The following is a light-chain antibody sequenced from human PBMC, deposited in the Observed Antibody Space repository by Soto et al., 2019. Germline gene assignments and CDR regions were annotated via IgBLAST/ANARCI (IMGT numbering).Light chain of an antibody. J-gene: IGLJ1*01. CDR1: SSDVDGYNY. Sequence: QSALTQPASVSGSPGQSITISCTGTSSDVDGYNYVSWYQLHPGKAPKLMVYEVSNRPSGVSNRFSGSKSGNTASLTISGLQAEDEADYYCSSYPSSTAYVLGTGPKVTVL. CDR3: SSYPSSTAYV. CDR2: EVS. V-gene: IGLV2-14*01.